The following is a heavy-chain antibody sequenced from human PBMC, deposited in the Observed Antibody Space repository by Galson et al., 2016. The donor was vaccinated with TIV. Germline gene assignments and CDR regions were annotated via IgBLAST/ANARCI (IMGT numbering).Heavy chain of an antibody. V-gene: IGHV1-69*13. CDR3: AKDRNTAMDTYHYYYGMDV. CDR1: GVTFSYFA. CDR2: IVPMFGTT. D-gene: IGHD5-18*01. Sequence: SVKVSCKASGVTFSYFAFSWVRQAPGQGLEWMGGIVPMFGTTNYAQKFQGRVTISADESTTTAYLELSSLRSEDTAVYYCAKDRNTAMDTYHYYYGMDVWGQGTLVTVSS. J-gene: IGHJ6*02.